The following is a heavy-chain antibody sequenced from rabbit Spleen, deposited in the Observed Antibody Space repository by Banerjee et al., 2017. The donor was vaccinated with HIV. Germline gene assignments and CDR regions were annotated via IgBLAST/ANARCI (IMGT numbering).Heavy chain of an antibody. CDR2: IYTSNSDT. CDR3: ARAGGAGYGYAFHL. J-gene: IGHJ4*01. V-gene: IGHV1S45*01. CDR1: GVSFSGSSY. Sequence: QEQLVESGGDLVKPGASLTLTCIASGVSFSGSSYMCWVRQAPGKGLEWIACIYTSNSDTYYASWAKGRFTISKTSSTTVTLQMTSLTAADTATYFCARAGGAGYGYAFHLWGQGTLVTVS. D-gene: IGHD6-1*01.